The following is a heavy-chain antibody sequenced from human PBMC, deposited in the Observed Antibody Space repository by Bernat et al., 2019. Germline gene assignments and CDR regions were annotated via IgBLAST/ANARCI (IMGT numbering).Heavy chain of an antibody. J-gene: IGHJ6*02. V-gene: IGHV1-2*04. Sequence: QVQLVQSGAEVKKPGASVKVSCKASGYTFTGYYMHWVRQAPGQGLEWMGWINPNSGGTNYAQKFQGWVNMTRDTSISTAYMELSRLRSDDTAVYYCARAMATIGDNYYYYGMDVWGQGTTVTVSS. CDR3: ARAMATIGDNYYYYGMDV. CDR2: INPNSGGT. D-gene: IGHD5-24*01. CDR1: GYTFTGYY.